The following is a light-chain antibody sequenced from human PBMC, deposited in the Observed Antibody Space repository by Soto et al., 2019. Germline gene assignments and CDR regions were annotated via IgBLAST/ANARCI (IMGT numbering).Light chain of an antibody. J-gene: IGLJ1*01. V-gene: IGLV2-14*03. CDR2: HVT. CDR3: SSYSHSPPSYV. CDR1: SVDVGDYNS. Sequence: QSVLTQPASVSGSLGLSITISCTGSSVDVGDYNSVSWYQQHPGKAPKVMIYHVTIRASGVSNRFSGSKSGNTASLTISGLQAEDEADYYCSSYSHSPPSYVFGTGTKVTVL.